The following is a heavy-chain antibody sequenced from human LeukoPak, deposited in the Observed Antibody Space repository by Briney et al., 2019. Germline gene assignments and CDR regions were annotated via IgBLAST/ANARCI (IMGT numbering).Heavy chain of an antibody. Sequence: GGSLRLSCAASGFTFSNAWMSWVRQAPGKGLEWVGRIKSKTDGGTTDYAAPVKGRFTISRDDSKNTLYLQMNSLKTEDTAVYYCTTENEGDYDFRSGVQYNWFDPWGQGTLVTVSS. V-gene: IGHV3-15*01. CDR3: TTENEGDYDFRSGVQYNWFDP. CDR1: GFTFSNAW. J-gene: IGHJ5*02. D-gene: IGHD3-3*01. CDR2: IKSKTDGGTT.